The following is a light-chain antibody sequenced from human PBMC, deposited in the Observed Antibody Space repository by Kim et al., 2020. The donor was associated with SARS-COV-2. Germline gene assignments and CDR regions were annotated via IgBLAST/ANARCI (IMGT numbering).Light chain of an antibody. CDR1: SDINVGSAN. J-gene: IGLJ2*01. CDR3: MIWPNDGGL. Sequence: LTCHLPSDINVGSANIFWYQQKPGSPPRYLLYFYSDSDKGQGSGVPSRFSGSKDTSANAGILLISGLQSEDEADYYCMIWPNDGGLFGGWTQLTVL. V-gene: IGLV5-37*01. CDR2: FYSDSDK.